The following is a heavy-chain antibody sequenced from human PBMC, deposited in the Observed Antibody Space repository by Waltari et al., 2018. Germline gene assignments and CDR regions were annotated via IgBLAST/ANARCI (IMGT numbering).Heavy chain of an antibody. V-gene: IGHV4-59*01. J-gene: IGHJ4*02. CDR1: GGSISSYY. CDR2: IYYSGST. CDR3: ARGGAYCGGDCYPHLDY. D-gene: IGHD2-21*01. Sequence: QVQLQESGPRLVKPSETLSLTCTVPGGSISSYYWRWIRQPPGKGLEWIGYIYYSGSTSYHPSLKSRVTVSVDTSKNQLSLKLSSVTAADTAVYYCARGGAYCGGDCYPHLDYWGQGTLVTVSS.